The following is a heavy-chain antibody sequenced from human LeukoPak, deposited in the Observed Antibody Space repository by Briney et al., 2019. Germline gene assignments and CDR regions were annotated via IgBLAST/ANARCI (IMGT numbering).Heavy chain of an antibody. CDR2: INPNSGGT. V-gene: IGHV1-2*02. CDR1: GYTFTGYY. Sequence: SVKVSCKASGYTFTGYYMHWVRQAPGQGLEWMGWINPNSGGTNYAQKFQGRVTMTRDTSISTAYMELSRLRSDDTAVYYCARVDDIVVVPVGFDYWGQGTLVTVSS. J-gene: IGHJ4*02. CDR3: ARVDDIVVVPVGFDY. D-gene: IGHD2-2*01.